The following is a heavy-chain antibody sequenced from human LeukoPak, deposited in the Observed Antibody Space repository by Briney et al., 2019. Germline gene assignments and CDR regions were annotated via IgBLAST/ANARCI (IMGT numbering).Heavy chain of an antibody. V-gene: IGHV4-59*12. CDR3: ARARAYCGGDCYGYFDY. J-gene: IGHJ4*02. D-gene: IGHD2-21*02. Sequence: PSETLSLTCTVSGGSISSYYWSWIRQPPGKGLEWIGYIYYSGSTNYNPSLKSRVTISVDTSKNQFSLKLSSVTAADTAVYYCARARAYCGGDCYGYFDYWGQGTLVTVSS. CDR1: GGSISSYY. CDR2: IYYSGST.